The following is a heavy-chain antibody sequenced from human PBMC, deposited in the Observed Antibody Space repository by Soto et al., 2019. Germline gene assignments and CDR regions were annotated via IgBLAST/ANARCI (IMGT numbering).Heavy chain of an antibody. Sequence: QVHLQQWGAGLFKPSETLSLTCAVYGGFVSSGSYYCSWIRQPPGKGLEWIGEMSHSGGTHFNPALKSRVTISVDTSKNQFSLKMSSVTAADTALYYCARVERGTATTVVDAFDIWGPGTMVTVSS. CDR1: GGFVSSGSYY. V-gene: IGHV4-34*01. CDR2: MSHSGGT. D-gene: IGHD1-1*01. J-gene: IGHJ3*02. CDR3: ARVERGTATTVVDAFDI.